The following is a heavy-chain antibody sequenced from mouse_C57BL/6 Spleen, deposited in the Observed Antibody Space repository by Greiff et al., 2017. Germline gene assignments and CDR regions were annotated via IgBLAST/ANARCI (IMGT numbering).Heavy chain of an antibody. CDR1: GFSLTSYG. CDR3: ATSYGNYDSMDY. D-gene: IGHD2-1*01. CDR2: IWSGGST. V-gene: IGHV2-2*01. J-gene: IGHJ4*01. Sequence: QVQLQQSGPGLVQPSQSLSITCTVSGFSLTSYGVHWVRQSPGKGLEWLGVIWSGGSTDYNAAFISRMSISKDNSKGQVFFKMNSLHAADTDIYYCATSYGNYDSMDYWGQGTSVTVSS.